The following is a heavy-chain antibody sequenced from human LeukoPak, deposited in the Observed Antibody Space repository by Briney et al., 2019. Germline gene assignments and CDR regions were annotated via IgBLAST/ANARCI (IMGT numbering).Heavy chain of an antibody. V-gene: IGHV3-30-3*01. CDR2: ISYDGSNK. CDR3: ARGRTYGMDV. J-gene: IGHJ6*02. CDR1: GFTFSSYA. Sequence: GGSLRLSSAASGFTFSSYAMHWVRQAPGTGLEWVAVISYDGSNKYYADSVKGRFTISRDNSKNTLYLQMNSLRAEDTAVYYCARGRTYGMDVWGRGTTVTVSS.